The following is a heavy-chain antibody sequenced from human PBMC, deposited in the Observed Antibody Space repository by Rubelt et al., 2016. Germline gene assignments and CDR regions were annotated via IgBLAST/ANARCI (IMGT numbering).Heavy chain of an antibody. CDR2: TNQDGSAK. D-gene: IGHD5-24*01. Sequence: EVQLVESGGLLVQPGGSLRLSCAASGFTFSNYWMTWVRQAPGKGLQWVANTNQDGSAKSYVDSVKGRFAISRDNAKNSLYLQRNSRRAEDTAVYSCARSAGGYNYLGYWGQGTLVTVSS. V-gene: IGHV3-7*01. CDR3: ARSAGGYNYLGY. CDR1: GFTFSNYW. J-gene: IGHJ4*02.